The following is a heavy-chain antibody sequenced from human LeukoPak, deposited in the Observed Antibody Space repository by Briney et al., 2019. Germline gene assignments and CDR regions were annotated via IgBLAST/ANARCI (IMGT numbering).Heavy chain of an antibody. V-gene: IGHV3-30*02. D-gene: IGHD2-15*01. CDR3: AKDEYCSSGSCYLIDY. J-gene: IGHJ4*02. Sequence: PGGSLRLSCTASGFTFSNYAMHWVRQAPGKGLEWVAFIRDDGSNKYYADSVKGRFTIFRDNSKNTVYVQMNSLREEDTAVYYCAKDEYCSSGSCYLIDYWGQGTLVTVSS. CDR2: IRDDGSNK. CDR1: GFTFSNYA.